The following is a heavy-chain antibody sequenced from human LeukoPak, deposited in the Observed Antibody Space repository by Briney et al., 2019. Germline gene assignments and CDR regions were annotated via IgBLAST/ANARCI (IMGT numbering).Heavy chain of an antibody. CDR3: ARVVGFGDYPFDY. CDR2: IYPNSGGT. D-gene: IGHD4-17*01. CDR1: RYTFSGHY. J-gene: IGHJ4*02. Sequence: ASVNVSFKASRYTFSGHYMHWVRQAPGQGLEWMGWIYPNSGGTNYAQKFQGRVTMTRDTSISTAYMELRRLKSDDTAMYYCARVVGFGDYPFDYWGQGTLVTVSS. V-gene: IGHV1-2*02.